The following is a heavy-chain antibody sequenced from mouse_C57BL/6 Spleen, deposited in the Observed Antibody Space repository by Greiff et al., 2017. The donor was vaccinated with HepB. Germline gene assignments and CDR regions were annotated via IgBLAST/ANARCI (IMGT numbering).Heavy chain of an antibody. CDR3: TPMVGSNFDY. J-gene: IGHJ2*01. Sequence: EVQLQQSGAELVRPGASVKLSCTASGFNIKDDYMHWVKQRPEQGLEWIGWIDPENGDTEYASKFQGKATITADTSSNTAYLQLSSLTSEDTAVYYCTPMVGSNFDYWGQGTTLTVSS. D-gene: IGHD2-1*01. V-gene: IGHV14-4*01. CDR2: IDPENGDT. CDR1: GFNIKDDY.